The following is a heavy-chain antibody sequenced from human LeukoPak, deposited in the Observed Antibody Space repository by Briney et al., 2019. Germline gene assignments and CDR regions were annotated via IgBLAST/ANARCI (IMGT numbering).Heavy chain of an antibody. J-gene: IGHJ3*02. V-gene: IGHV4-34*01. D-gene: IGHD2/OR15-2a*01. CDR3: ARDMSSSGLSQADDAFDI. CDR2: INHIVST. CDR1: GGSPSGYY. Sequence: SETLSLTCAIYGGSPSGYYWSWIRHPPGKGLEWIGEINHIVSTNNNPSLKSRVTISVETSKNQFYLKLSSVHAADTAVYYCARDMSSSGLSQADDAFDIWGQGTMVTVSS.